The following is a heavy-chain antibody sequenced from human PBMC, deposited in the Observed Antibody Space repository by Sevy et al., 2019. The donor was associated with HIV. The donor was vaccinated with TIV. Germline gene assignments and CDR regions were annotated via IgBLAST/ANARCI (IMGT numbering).Heavy chain of an antibody. CDR1: GYSFTSYG. V-gene: IGHV1-18*01. D-gene: IGHD3-10*01. Sequence: ASVKVSCKASGYSFTSYGISWVRQAPGQGLEWMGWSGVYNGNANSAQKLQGRVTMTTDTSPSTAYIELTSLRSDDTAVYYCARVPTYYYGSRTYFDYWGQGTLVTVSS. CDR3: ARVPTYYYGSRTYFDY. CDR2: SGVYNGNA. J-gene: IGHJ4*02.